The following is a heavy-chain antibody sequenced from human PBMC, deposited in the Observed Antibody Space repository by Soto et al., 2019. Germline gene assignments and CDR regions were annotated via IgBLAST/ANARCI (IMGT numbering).Heavy chain of an antibody. D-gene: IGHD2-2*01. CDR3: ARGGVGCSSTSCYHYYYYGMDV. V-gene: IGHV3-30-3*01. Sequence: GGSLRLSCAASGFTFSSYAMHWVRQAPGKGLEWVAVISYDGSNKYYADSVKGRFTISRDNSKNTLYLQMNSLRAEDTAVYYCARGGVGCSSTSCYHYYYYGMDVWGQGTTVTVSS. CDR1: GFTFSSYA. CDR2: ISYDGSNK. J-gene: IGHJ6*02.